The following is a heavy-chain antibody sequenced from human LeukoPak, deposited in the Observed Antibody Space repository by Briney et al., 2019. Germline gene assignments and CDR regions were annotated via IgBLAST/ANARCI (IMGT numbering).Heavy chain of an antibody. D-gene: IGHD6-13*01. Sequence: MTSQTLSLTCTVSGGSISSGGYYWSWIRQPPGKGLEWIGYIYHSGSTYYNPSLKSRVTISVDRSKNQFSLKLSSVTAADTAVYYCARGYMPPWYFDLWGRGTLVTVSS. V-gene: IGHV4-30-2*01. J-gene: IGHJ2*01. CDR2: IYHSGST. CDR3: ARGYMPPWYFDL. CDR1: GGSISSGGYY.